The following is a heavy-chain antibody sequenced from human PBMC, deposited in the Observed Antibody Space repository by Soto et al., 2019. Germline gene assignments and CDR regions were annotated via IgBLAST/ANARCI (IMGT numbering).Heavy chain of an antibody. CDR1: VLTGSQNY. D-gene: IGHD3-16*01. CDR3: LRPRPSGENYGMDV. V-gene: IGHV3-53*01. CDR2: LYTEGTT. Sequence: WWSLRLSCLASVLTGSQNYMAWFRQAPEMGLEWVSILYTEGTTYYADSVKGRFTISRDSSKNTLFLQMDSLRAEDTAVYYCLRPRPSGENYGMDVWGQGTTVTVSS. J-gene: IGHJ6*02.